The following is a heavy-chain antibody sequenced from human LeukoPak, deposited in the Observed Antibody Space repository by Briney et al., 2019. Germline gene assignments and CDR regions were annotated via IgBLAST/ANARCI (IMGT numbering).Heavy chain of an antibody. D-gene: IGHD6-13*01. CDR1: GFTFSSYG. CDR3: ATGAHSSSWHPFDY. V-gene: IGHV3-30*03. Sequence: PGRSLRLSCAASGFTFSSYGMHWVRQAPGKGLEWVAVISYDGSNKYYADSVKGRFTISRDNSKNTLYLQMNSLRAEDTAVYYCATGAHSSSWHPFDYWGQGTLVTVSS. CDR2: ISYDGSNK. J-gene: IGHJ4*02.